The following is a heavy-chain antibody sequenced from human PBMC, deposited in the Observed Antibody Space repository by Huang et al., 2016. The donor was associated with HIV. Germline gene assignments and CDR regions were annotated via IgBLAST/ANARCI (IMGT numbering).Heavy chain of an antibody. V-gene: IGHV3-74*01. D-gene: IGHD3-22*01. J-gene: IGHJ4*02. CDR1: GFSISSYW. Sequence: EVQLVESGGGLVQPGGSLRLSSAASGFSISSYWMPWVRQGPGKGVVWVSSINRDGSSTSYADSVKGRFTISRDNAKNTLYLQMNSLRAEDTAVYYCARDPRIQSWLNFFDYWGQGTLVSVSS. CDR2: INRDGSST. CDR3: ARDPRIQSWLNFFDY.